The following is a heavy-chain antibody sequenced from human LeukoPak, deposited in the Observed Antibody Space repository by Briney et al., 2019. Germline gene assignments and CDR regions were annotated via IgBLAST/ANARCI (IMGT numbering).Heavy chain of an antibody. D-gene: IGHD4-17*01. CDR2: INHSGST. Sequence: SETLSLTCAVYGGSFSGYYWSWIRQPPGKGLEWIGEINHSGSTNYNPSLKGRVTISVDTSKNQFSLKLSSVTAADTAVYYCARGRSTTVTTFYYYGMDVWGQGTTVTVSS. CDR3: ARGRSTTVTTFYYYGMDV. J-gene: IGHJ6*02. CDR1: GGSFSGYY. V-gene: IGHV4-34*01.